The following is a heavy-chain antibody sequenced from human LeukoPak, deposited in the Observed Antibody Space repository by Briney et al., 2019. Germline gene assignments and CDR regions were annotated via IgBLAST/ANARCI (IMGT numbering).Heavy chain of an antibody. Sequence: ASVKVSCKASGYTFTRYGISWVRQAPGQGLEWLGWMSAYDGETNYEQKFQGRVTMTTDTPTSTAYMELRSLRSDDTAVYYCARDKVIASAGTPNWFDPWGQGTLVTVSS. V-gene: IGHV1-18*01. CDR2: MSAYDGET. J-gene: IGHJ5*02. D-gene: IGHD6-13*01. CDR3: ARDKVIASAGTPNWFDP. CDR1: GYTFTRYG.